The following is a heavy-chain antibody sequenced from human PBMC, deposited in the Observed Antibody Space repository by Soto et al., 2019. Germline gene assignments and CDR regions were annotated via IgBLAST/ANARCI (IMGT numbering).Heavy chain of an antibody. V-gene: IGHV4-30-2*01. CDR3: TRVRRGSGYPFDY. Sequence: QLQLQESGSGLVKPSQTLSLTCAVSGGSISSGGYSWSWIRQPPGKGLEWIGYIYHSGSTYYNPSLKSRVTISVDRSKNQFSLKLSSVTAADTAVYYCTRVRRGSGYPFDYWGQGTLVTVSS. CDR1: GGSISSGGYS. CDR2: IYHSGST. J-gene: IGHJ4*02. D-gene: IGHD3-10*01.